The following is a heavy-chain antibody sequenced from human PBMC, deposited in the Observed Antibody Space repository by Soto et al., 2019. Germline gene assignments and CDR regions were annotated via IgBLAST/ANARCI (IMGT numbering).Heavy chain of an antibody. CDR1: GFTFISYS. D-gene: IGHD6-13*01. Sequence: LRLSFAASGFTFISYSINWVRQAPGKGLEWVSSISSSSSYIYYADSVKGRFTISRDNAKNSLYLQMNSLRAEDTAVYYCARDRHSSSWYVDYWGQGTLVTVSS. V-gene: IGHV3-21*01. CDR3: ARDRHSSSWYVDY. J-gene: IGHJ4*02. CDR2: ISSSSSYI.